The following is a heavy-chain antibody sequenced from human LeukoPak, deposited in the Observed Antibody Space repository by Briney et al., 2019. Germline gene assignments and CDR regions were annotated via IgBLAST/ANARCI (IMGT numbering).Heavy chain of an antibody. Sequence: GGSLRLSCAASGFTFSRYSMNWVRQAPGKGLEWGSSISSSSSYIYYADSVKGRSTISRDKAKNSLYLQMNSLRAEDTAIYYCAREGMVATFDYWGQGTLVTVSS. V-gene: IGHV3-21*01. CDR3: AREGMVATFDY. CDR2: ISSSSSYI. J-gene: IGHJ4*02. D-gene: IGHD5-12*01. CDR1: GFTFSRYS.